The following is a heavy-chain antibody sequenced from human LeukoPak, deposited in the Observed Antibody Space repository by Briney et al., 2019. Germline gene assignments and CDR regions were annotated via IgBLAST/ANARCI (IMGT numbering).Heavy chain of an antibody. J-gene: IGHJ4*02. D-gene: IGHD3-22*01. Sequence: GASVKVSCKASGYTFTSYGLSWVRQPPGQGLEWMGWISAYNGNTNYAQKLQGRVTMTTDTCTSTAYMELRSLRSDDTAVYYCARGIYYESPAYFDYWGQGTLVTVSS. CDR1: GYTFTSYG. CDR3: ARGIYYESPAYFDY. CDR2: ISAYNGNT. V-gene: IGHV1-18*01.